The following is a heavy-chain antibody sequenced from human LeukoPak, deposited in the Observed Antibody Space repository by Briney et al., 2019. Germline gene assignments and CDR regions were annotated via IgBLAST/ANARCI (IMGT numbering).Heavy chain of an antibody. Sequence: SETLSLTPTVSGDSISIPYWSWIREPPGKGLEYIVYIYYSGVTNYTHSLKSRVTISVDTSKNQFSLKLSSVTAADTAVYYCARRPVEYYYDSSGYYSDAFDIWGQGTMVTVSS. V-gene: IGHV4-59*08. CDR2: IYYSGVT. J-gene: IGHJ3*02. CDR1: GDSISIPY. CDR3: ARRPVEYYYDSSGYYSDAFDI. D-gene: IGHD3-22*01.